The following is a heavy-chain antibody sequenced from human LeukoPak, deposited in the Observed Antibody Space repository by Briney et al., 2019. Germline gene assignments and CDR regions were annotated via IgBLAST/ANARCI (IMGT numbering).Heavy chain of an antibody. V-gene: IGHV4-59*01. CDR1: GRSIGSYY. CDR3: ARLRGNYFPDY. CDR2: IYYSGST. J-gene: IGHJ4*02. Sequence: PSETRSLTCAVAGRSIGSYYWSWIRQPPGKGLEWIGYIYYSGSTNYNPSLKSRVTISVDTSKNQFSLKLNSVTAADTAVYYCARLRGNYFPDYWGQGTLVTVSS. D-gene: IGHD4-11*01.